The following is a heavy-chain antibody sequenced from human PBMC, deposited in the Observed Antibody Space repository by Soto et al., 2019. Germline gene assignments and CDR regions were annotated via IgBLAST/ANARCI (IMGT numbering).Heavy chain of an antibody. CDR2: INWNGGST. V-gene: IGHV3-20*04. CDR1: GFTLDDYG. Sequence: GGSLRLSCAASGFTLDDYGMNWVRQAPGKGLEWVSGINWNGGSTYYADSVKGRFTISRDNSKNTLYLQMNSLRAEDTAVYYCAKESHDSSGYCYGYWGQGTLVTVSS. J-gene: IGHJ4*02. D-gene: IGHD3-22*01. CDR3: AKESHDSSGYCYGY.